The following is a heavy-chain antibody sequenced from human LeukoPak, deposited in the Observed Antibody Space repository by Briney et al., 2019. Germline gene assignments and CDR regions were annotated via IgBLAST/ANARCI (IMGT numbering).Heavy chain of an antibody. D-gene: IGHD6-13*01. CDR3: AKGRGRIAAAGRVY. CDR1: GFTFSSHA. CDR2: ISGSGGST. Sequence: GGSLRLSRAASGFTFSSHAMSWVRQAPGKGLEWVSAISGSGGSTYYADSVKGRFTISRDNSKNTLYLQMNSLRAEDTAVYYCAKGRGRIAAAGRVYWGQGTLVTVSS. J-gene: IGHJ4*02. V-gene: IGHV3-23*01.